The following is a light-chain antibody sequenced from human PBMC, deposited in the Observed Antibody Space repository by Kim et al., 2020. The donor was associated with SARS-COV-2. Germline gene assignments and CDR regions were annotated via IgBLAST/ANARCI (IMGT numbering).Light chain of an antibody. CDR2: DAS. CDR3: QQRSYWPLT. CDR1: QSVGTY. V-gene: IGKV3-11*01. Sequence: EIVLTQSPATLSLSPGERATVSCRASQSVGTYLAWYQQKPGQAPRLLIYDASNRATGIPARFSGSGSGTDFTLTISSLEPEDFAVYYCQQRSYWPLTFGGGTKVDIK. J-gene: IGKJ4*01.